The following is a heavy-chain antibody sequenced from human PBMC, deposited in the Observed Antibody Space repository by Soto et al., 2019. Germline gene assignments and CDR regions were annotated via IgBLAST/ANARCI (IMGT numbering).Heavy chain of an antibody. J-gene: IGHJ3*02. Sequence: SETLSLTCTVSGGSISSHYWSWIRQSPGKGLEWIGYIYYTGSTNYNPSLKSRITISIDTSKNQFSLKLSSVTAADTAVYYCARYNWGAMGAFDIWGQGTMVTVSS. CDR1: GGSISSHY. D-gene: IGHD1-1*01. CDR2: IYYTGST. V-gene: IGHV4-59*11. CDR3: ARYNWGAMGAFDI.